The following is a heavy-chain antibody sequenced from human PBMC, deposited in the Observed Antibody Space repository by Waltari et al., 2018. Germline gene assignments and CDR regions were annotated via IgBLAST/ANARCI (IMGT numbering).Heavy chain of an antibody. D-gene: IGHD3-10*01. CDR3: AKVSGSIRDRRGSPPGDY. CDR2: ISYDGSNK. CDR1: GFTFSSYG. Sequence: QVHLVESGGGVVQPGRSLRLSCAASGFTFSSYGMPWVRQAPGKGLEGGALISYDGSNKYYADSVKGRFTISRDNSKNTLYLQMSSLRAEDTAVYYCAKVSGSIRDRRGSPPGDYWGQGTLVTVSS. V-gene: IGHV3-30*18. J-gene: IGHJ4*02.